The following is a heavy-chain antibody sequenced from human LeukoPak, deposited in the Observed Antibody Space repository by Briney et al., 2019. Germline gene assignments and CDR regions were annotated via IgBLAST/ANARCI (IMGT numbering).Heavy chain of an antibody. CDR1: GFTFSTYS. Sequence: PGGSLRLSCAASGFTFSTYSMNWVRQAPEKGLEWLSIIYSGGNTYYADSVKGRFTISRDNSKNTIYLQMNSLRAEDTALYYCAKLQGDITMVRGVPNGFDFWGQGSLVTVSS. J-gene: IGHJ4*01. CDR3: AKLQGDITMVRGVPNGFDF. D-gene: IGHD3-10*01. V-gene: IGHV3-53*01. CDR2: IYSGGNT.